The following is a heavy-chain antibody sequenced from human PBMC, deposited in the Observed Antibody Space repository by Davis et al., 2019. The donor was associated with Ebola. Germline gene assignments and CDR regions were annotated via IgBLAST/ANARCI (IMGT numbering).Heavy chain of an antibody. D-gene: IGHD1-26*01. Sequence: MPSETLSLTCAGYGGSFSDYYWTWIRQPPGKGLEWIGEINHSGSTKYSPSLNSRVTISVDTSKNQFSLKLTSVTAAATAIYYCARRYSGRYSYHYGMDVWGKGTTVTVSS. CDR2: INHSGST. CDR1: GGSFSDYY. J-gene: IGHJ6*04. CDR3: ARRYSGRYSYHYGMDV. V-gene: IGHV4-34*01.